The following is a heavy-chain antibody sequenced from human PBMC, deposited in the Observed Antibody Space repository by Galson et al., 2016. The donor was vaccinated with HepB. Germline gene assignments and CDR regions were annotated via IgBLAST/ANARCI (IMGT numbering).Heavy chain of an antibody. V-gene: IGHV3-9*01. Sequence: SLRLSCAASGFIFDDYGMFWVRQAPGKGLEWVSSITWNSRTIEYADSVKGRFTISRDNAKNSLYLQMTSLKTEDTALYYCAKDTTRRKILMAGTGLDYWGQGTLVPVSS. CDR2: ITWNSRTI. J-gene: IGHJ4*02. D-gene: IGHD6-19*01. CDR3: AKDTTRRKILMAGTGLDY. CDR1: GFIFDDYG.